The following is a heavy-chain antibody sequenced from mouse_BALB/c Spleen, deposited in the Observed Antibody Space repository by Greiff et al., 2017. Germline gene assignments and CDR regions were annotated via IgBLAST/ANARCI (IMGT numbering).Heavy chain of an antibody. CDR3: ARHHGNYVSWFAD. Sequence: EVKLQESGGGLVKPGGSLTLSCAASGFAFSSYDMSWVRQTPEKRLEWVAYISSGGGSTYYPDTVKGRFTISRDNAKNTLYLQMSSLKSEDTAMYYCARHHGNYVSWFADWGQGTLVTVSA. V-gene: IGHV5-12-1*01. CDR2: ISSGGGST. CDR1: GFAFSSYD. J-gene: IGHJ3*01. D-gene: IGHD2-1*01.